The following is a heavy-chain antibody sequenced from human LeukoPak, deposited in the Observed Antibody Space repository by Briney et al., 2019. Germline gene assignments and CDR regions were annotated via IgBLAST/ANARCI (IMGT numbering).Heavy chain of an antibody. CDR3: ARTMYDTSGNPNDC. D-gene: IGHD3-22*01. CDR2: SSGSTTIK. Sequence: GGSLRLSCAASGFTFSIYSMNWVRQAPGKGLQWISDSSGSTTIKNYADSVKGRFTISRDNAKSPLYLQINSLRVEDTAVYYCARTMYDTSGNPNDCWGQGTLVTVSS. V-gene: IGHV3-48*04. CDR1: GFTFSIYS. J-gene: IGHJ4*02.